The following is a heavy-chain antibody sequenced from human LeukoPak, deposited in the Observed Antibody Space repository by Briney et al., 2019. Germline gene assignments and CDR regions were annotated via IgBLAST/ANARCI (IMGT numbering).Heavy chain of an antibody. J-gene: IGHJ5*02. V-gene: IGHV4-30-2*01. CDR1: GGSVNSGGSS. Sequence: PSETLSLTCAVSGGSVNSGGSSWSWIRQPPGKGLEWIGYIYHSGSTYYNPSLKSRVTISVDRSKNQFSLKLSSVTAADTAVYYCARLRTIWGWFDPWGQGTLVTVSS. CDR3: ARLRTIWGWFDP. D-gene: IGHD3-16*01. CDR2: IYHSGST.